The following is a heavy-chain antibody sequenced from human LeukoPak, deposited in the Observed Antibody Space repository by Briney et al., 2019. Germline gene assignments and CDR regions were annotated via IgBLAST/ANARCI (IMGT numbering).Heavy chain of an antibody. J-gene: IGHJ4*02. Sequence: GGSLRLSCAVSGFTFSDYWMTWIRQAPGKGLEWISYISSSSSYTNYADSVKGRFTISRDNAKSSLYLQMNTLRAEDTAVYYCARDPYCGGGSCYSNYFDYWGQGTLVTVSS. CDR1: GFTFSDYW. D-gene: IGHD2-15*01. CDR3: ARDPYCGGGSCYSNYFDY. V-gene: IGHV3-11*06. CDR2: ISSSSSYT.